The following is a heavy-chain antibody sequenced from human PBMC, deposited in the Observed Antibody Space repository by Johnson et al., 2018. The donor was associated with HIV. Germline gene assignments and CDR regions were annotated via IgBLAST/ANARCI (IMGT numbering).Heavy chain of an antibody. V-gene: IGHV3-NL1*01. CDR3: AKPLVGATRDDAFDV. D-gene: IGHD1-26*01. J-gene: IGHJ3*01. Sequence: QVQLVESGGGVVQPGRSLRLSCAASGFTFSSYAMHWVRQAPGKGLEWVSLIYSSGTTDYADSVQGRFTISRDNSKNTLYLQMNSLSAEDTAVYYCAKPLVGATRDDAFDVWGQGTMVTVSS. CDR1: GFTFSSYA. CDR2: IYSSGTT.